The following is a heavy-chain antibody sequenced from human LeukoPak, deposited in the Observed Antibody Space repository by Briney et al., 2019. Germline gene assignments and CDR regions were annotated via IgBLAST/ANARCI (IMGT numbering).Heavy chain of an antibody. CDR2: INHEGGDI. D-gene: IGHD1-1*01. CDR3: ATYVNWVAGDV. V-gene: IGHV3-7*01. J-gene: IGHJ6*02. CDR1: GFTFRNSW. Sequence: GGSLRLSCAASGFTFRNSWMSWVRQAPGKGLEWVANINHEGGDIHYVDSVKGRFTISRDNAKDSLYLQMNSLRADDTAVYYCATYVNWVAGDVWGQGTTVTVSS.